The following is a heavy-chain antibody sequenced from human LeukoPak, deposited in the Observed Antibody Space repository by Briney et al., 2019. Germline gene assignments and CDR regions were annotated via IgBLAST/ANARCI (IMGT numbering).Heavy chain of an antibody. CDR2: TYYRSKWYN. CDR1: GDSVSSSSAV. D-gene: IGHD2-2*01. Sequence: PSQTLSLTCAISGDSVSSSSAVWNWIRQSPSRGLEWLGGTYYRSKWYNDYAVSVKSRITINPDTSKNQFSLQLNSVTPEDTAVYYCARRPYCGTTSCYAVAFDYWGQGTLVTVSS. CDR3: ARRPYCGTTSCYAVAFDY. V-gene: IGHV6-1*01. J-gene: IGHJ4*02.